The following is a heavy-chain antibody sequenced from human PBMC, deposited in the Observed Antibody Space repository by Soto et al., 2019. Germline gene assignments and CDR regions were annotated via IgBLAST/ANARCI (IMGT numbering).Heavy chain of an antibody. J-gene: IGHJ4*02. D-gene: IGHD2-21*01. CDR1: GGSVSSYY. CDR2: IYYSGST. Sequence: QVQLQESGPGLVKPSETLSLSCTVSGGSVSSYYWRWIRPPPGKGLEWIGYIYYSGSTSYNPSPKSRVTISLAMSKNQVSLKLSSVTAADTAVYFCARLVAYCPDVSCNDFWGQGTLVTVSS. CDR3: ARLVAYCPDVSCNDF. V-gene: IGHV4-59*08.